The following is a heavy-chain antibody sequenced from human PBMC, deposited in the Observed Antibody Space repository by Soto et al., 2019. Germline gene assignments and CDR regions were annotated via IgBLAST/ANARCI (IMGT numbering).Heavy chain of an antibody. CDR3: VREDWHRFDS. V-gene: IGHV3-7*01. Sequence: EVQLVESGGRVVQPGGSLRLSCAASGFMFSAYWMSWVRQDPGKGLEWVATISGGASDKFYVDSVKGRFTISRDDSKNTLYLQMNSLRDEDTAVYYCVREDWHRFDSWGQGTRVTVSS. CDR1: GFMFSAYW. J-gene: IGHJ4*02. CDR2: ISGGASDK. D-gene: IGHD2-21*01.